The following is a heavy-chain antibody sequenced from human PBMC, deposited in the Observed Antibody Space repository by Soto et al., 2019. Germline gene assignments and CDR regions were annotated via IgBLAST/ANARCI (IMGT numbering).Heavy chain of an antibody. D-gene: IGHD6-13*01. CDR2: ISSSSDYI. CDR3: ARARVYATGPLDF. J-gene: IGHJ4*02. V-gene: IGHV3-21*06. Sequence: GGALRVYCAASGFTFTSYTMNWVRQAPGKGLEWVSSISSSSDYIYYADSMKGRVTISRDNAKNSLFLDMNSLTGEDTAVYYCARARVYATGPLDFWGQGTLVTVSS. CDR1: GFTFTSYT.